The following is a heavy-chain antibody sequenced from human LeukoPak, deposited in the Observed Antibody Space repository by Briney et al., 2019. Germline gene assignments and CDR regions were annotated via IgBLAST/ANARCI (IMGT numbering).Heavy chain of an antibody. D-gene: IGHD1-14*01. CDR3: ARDTGDY. CDR1: GFTFSSYA. V-gene: IGHV3-30-3*01. Sequence: GGSLRLSCAASGFTFSSYAMHWVRQAPGKGLEWVAVISYDGSNKYYAGSVKGRFTISRDNSKNTLYLQMNSLRAEDTAVYYCARDTGDYWGQGTLVTVSS. J-gene: IGHJ4*02. CDR2: ISYDGSNK.